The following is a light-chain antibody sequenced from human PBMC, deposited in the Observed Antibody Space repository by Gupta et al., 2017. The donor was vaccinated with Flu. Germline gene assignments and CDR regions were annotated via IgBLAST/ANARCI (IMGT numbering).Light chain of an antibody. CDR3: QQSDSTPYN. V-gene: IGKV1-39*01. Sequence: DIQMTQSPSSLSASVGDRVTITCRASQSVRSHLNWYQQKPGKAPNLLIYAASSLQSGVPSRFSGSGSGTDFTLTISRLQPEDFATYYCQQSDSTPYNFGQGTKMEIK. CDR2: AAS. CDR1: QSVRSH. J-gene: IGKJ2*01.